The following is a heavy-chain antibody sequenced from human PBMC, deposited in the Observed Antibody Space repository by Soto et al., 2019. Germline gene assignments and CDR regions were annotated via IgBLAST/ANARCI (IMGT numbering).Heavy chain of an antibody. J-gene: IGHJ5*02. CDR1: GFSLSTSGVG. V-gene: IGHV2-5*01. CDR3: AHSRGYCSSTSCRRFDP. CDR2: IYWNDDK. D-gene: IGHD2-2*01. Sequence: GSGPTLVNPTQTLTLTCTFSGFSLSTSGVGVGWIRQPPGKALEWLALIYWNDDKRYSPSLKSRLTITKDTSKNQVVLTMTNMDPVDTATYYCAHSRGYCSSTSCRRFDPWGQGTLVTVSS.